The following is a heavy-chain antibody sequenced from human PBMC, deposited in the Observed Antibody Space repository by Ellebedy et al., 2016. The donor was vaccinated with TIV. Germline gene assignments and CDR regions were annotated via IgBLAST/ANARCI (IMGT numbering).Heavy chain of an antibody. Sequence: GESLKISCAASGFTFSSYAMSWVRQAPGKGLEWVSAISGSGGSTYYADSVKGRFTISRDNSKNTLYLQMNSLRAEDTAVYYCAKIRMVVAARYHAFDIWGQGTMVTVSS. D-gene: IGHD2-15*01. CDR2: ISGSGGST. CDR3: AKIRMVVAARYHAFDI. CDR1: GFTFSSYA. J-gene: IGHJ3*02. V-gene: IGHV3-23*01.